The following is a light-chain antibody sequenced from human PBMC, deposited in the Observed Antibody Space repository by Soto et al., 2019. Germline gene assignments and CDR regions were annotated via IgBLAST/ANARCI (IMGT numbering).Light chain of an antibody. CDR2: EVS. Sequence: QSALTQPASVSGSPGQSITISCTGTSSDVGGYNYVSWYQQHPGKAPKLMIYEVSNRPSGVSNSFSGSKSGNTASLTISGLQAEDEADYYCSSYTSRSTLDYVFGSGTKVTVL. CDR3: SSYTSRSTLDYV. V-gene: IGLV2-14*01. CDR1: SSDVGGYNY. J-gene: IGLJ1*01.